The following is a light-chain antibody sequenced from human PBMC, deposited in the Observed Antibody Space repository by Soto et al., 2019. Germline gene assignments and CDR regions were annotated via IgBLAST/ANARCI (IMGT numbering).Light chain of an antibody. CDR2: GAS. CDR3: QQYGSLSWT. Sequence: ILMTQSPATLSVSPGGRATLSCRASEDVSSKLAWYQQKPGQAPRIIIFGASGRATGIPDRFSGSGSGTDFTLTISRLEPEDFAVYYCQQYGSLSWTFGQGTKVDIK. CDR1: EDVSSK. J-gene: IGKJ1*01. V-gene: IGKV3-20*01.